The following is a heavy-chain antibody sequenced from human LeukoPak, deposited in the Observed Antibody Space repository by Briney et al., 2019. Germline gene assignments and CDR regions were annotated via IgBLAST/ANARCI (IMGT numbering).Heavy chain of an antibody. Sequence: SQTLSLTCAISGDSVSSNSAAWNWIRQSPSRGLEWLGRTYYRSKWYNDYAVSVKSRITIKPDKSKYQFSLQLNSVTPEETAVYYRARGYYDSSGYYVDYWGQGTLVTVSS. J-gene: IGHJ4*02. CDR1: GDSVSSNSAA. CDR2: TYYRSKWYN. D-gene: IGHD3-22*01. CDR3: ARGYYDSSGYYVDY. V-gene: IGHV6-1*01.